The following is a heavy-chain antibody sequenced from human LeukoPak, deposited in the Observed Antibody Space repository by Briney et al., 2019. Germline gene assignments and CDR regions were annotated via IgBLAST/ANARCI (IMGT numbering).Heavy chain of an antibody. CDR3: TMDTAMVTYYYYGMDV. J-gene: IGHJ6*02. CDR1: GFTFGDYA. Sequence: GSLRLSCTASGFTFGDYAMSWVRQAPGKGLEWVGFIRSKAYGGTTEYAASVKGRFTISRDDSKSIAYLQMNSLKTEDTAVYYCTMDTAMVTYYYYGMDVWGQGTTVTVSS. V-gene: IGHV3-49*04. D-gene: IGHD5-18*01. CDR2: IRSKAYGGTT.